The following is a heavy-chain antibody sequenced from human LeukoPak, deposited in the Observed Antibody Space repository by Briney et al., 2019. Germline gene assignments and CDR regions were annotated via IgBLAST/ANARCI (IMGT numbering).Heavy chain of an antibody. CDR2: IYTGGST. CDR3: ARVRPHPIIDV. V-gene: IGHV3-53*01. J-gene: IGHJ6*03. Sequence: GGSLRLSCAASGFTVSSNYMSWVRQAPGKGLEWVSVIYTGGSTYYADSVKGRLTICRDNSKNKLYLQMNSLRAKDTAVYYCARVRPHPIIDVWGKGATVTVSS. CDR1: GFTVSSNY. D-gene: IGHD6-6*01.